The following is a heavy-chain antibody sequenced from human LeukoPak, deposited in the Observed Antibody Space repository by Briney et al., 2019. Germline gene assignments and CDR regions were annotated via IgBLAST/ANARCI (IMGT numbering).Heavy chain of an antibody. D-gene: IGHD4-17*01. J-gene: IGHJ5*02. Sequence: GGSLRLSCAASGFTFDDYAMHWVRQAPGKGLEWVSLISWDGGSTYYADSVKGRFTISRDNSKNSLYLQMNSLRTEDTALYYCAKEVSGDYDNWFDPWGQGTLVTVSS. CDR3: AKEVSGDYDNWFDP. CDR1: GFTFDDYA. CDR2: ISWDGGST. V-gene: IGHV3-43*01.